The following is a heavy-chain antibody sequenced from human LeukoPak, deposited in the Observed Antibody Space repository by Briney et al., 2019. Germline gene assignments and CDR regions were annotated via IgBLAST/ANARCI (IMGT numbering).Heavy chain of an antibody. CDR2: INGDGGST. CDR3: AKGDRSGSYYNSFDP. Sequence: PGGSLRLSCAASGYTFDDYAMHWVRQGPGKGLEWVSLINGDGGSTYYADSVKGRFTISRDNSKNSLYLEMNSLRNEDSAFYYCAKGDRSGSYYNSFDPWGQGTLVTVSS. J-gene: IGHJ5*02. CDR1: GYTFDDYA. V-gene: IGHV3-43*02. D-gene: IGHD1-26*01.